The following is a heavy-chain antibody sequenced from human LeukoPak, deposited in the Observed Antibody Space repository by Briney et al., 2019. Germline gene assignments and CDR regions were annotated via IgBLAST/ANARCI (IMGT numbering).Heavy chain of an antibody. J-gene: IGHJ4*02. Sequence: GGSLRLSCSASGFTFSIYPMHWVRQAPGKGLEYLSSINPNGDNTYYADSVKGRFTISRDNSKNTLYLQMNSLRAEDTAVYFCAKLDYYDTHWGQGTLVTVSS. D-gene: IGHD3-22*01. V-gene: IGHV3-64*04. CDR2: INPNGDNT. CDR3: AKLDYYDTH. CDR1: GFTFSIYP.